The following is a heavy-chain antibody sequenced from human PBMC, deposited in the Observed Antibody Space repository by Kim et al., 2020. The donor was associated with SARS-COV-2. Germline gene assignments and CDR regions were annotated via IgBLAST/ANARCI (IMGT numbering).Heavy chain of an antibody. Sequence: SETLSLTCTVSGGSISSGGYYWSWIRQHPGKGLEWIGYIYYSGSTYYNPSLMSRVTISVDTSKNQFSLKLSSVTAADTAVYYCARELSGWFDPWGQGTLVTVSS. CDR1: GGSISSGGYY. J-gene: IGHJ5*02. D-gene: IGHD3-3*01. CDR2: IYYSGST. V-gene: IGHV4-31*03. CDR3: ARELSGWFDP.